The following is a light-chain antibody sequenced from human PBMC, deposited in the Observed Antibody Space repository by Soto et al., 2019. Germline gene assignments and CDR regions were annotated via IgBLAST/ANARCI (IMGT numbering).Light chain of an antibody. Sequence: DIQMTQSPSSLSASVGDRVTITCRASQSISTSLNWYQQKPGIAPKLLIYAATTLQSGVPSRFRGSGSGTEFTLTISGLQPEDVATYYCQQSDHSPMYTFGQGTDLEIK. CDR3: QQSDHSPMYT. V-gene: IGKV1-39*01. CDR2: AAT. CDR1: QSISTS. J-gene: IGKJ2*01.